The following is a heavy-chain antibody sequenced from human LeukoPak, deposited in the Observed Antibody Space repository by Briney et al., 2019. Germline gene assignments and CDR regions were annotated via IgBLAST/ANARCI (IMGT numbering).Heavy chain of an antibody. CDR1: GGSFSGYY. Sequence: SETLSLICAVYGGSFSGYYWSWIRQPPGKGLEWIGEINHSGSTNYNPSLKSRVTISVDTSKNQFSLKLSSVTAADTAVYYCARPRDCSGGSCDKSDAFDIWGQGTMVTVSS. D-gene: IGHD2-15*01. J-gene: IGHJ3*02. CDR2: INHSGST. CDR3: ARPRDCSGGSCDKSDAFDI. V-gene: IGHV4-34*01.